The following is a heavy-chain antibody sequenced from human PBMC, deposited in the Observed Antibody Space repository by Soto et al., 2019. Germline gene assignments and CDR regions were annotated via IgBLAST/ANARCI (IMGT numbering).Heavy chain of an antibody. D-gene: IGHD2-21*02. J-gene: IGHJ2*01. CDR2: ISYDGRNK. Sequence: QAQLVESGGGVVQPGRSLRLSCAASGFTFSSYAMHWVRQAPGKGLEWVAFISYDGRNKYYADSVKGRFTISRDNSKNTLYLQMNSLRAEDTAVYYCARDWTGYFDLWGRGTLVTVSS. V-gene: IGHV3-30*04. CDR3: ARDWTGYFDL. CDR1: GFTFSSYA.